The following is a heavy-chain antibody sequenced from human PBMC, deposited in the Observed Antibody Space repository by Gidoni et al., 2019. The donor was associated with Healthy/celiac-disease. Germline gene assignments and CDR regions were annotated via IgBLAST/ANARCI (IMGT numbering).Heavy chain of an antibody. J-gene: IGHJ4*02. V-gene: IGHV3-48*01. D-gene: IGHD3-22*01. CDR2: ISSSSSTI. CDR1: GFTFSSYS. Sequence: EVQLVESGGGLVQPGGSLRLSCAASGFTFSSYSMNWVRQAPGKGLEWVSYISSSSSTIYYADSVKGRFTISRDNAKNSLYLQMNSLRAEDTAVYYCARDGYYDSSGYWGQGTLVTVSS. CDR3: ARDGYYDSSGY.